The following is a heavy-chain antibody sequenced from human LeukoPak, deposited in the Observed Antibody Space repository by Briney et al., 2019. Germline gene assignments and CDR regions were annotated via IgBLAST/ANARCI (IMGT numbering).Heavy chain of an antibody. D-gene: IGHD6-13*01. CDR1: GYTFIDYY. Sequence: ASVKVSCKASGYTFIDYYMHWVRQAPGQGLKWMGWINPNSGGTNYAQKFQGRVTMTRDTTIRTAYMELSRLRSDDTAVYYCARVGSSSSWYVVWGQGTLVTVSS. CDR2: INPNSGGT. V-gene: IGHV1-2*02. J-gene: IGHJ4*02. CDR3: ARVGSSSSWYVV.